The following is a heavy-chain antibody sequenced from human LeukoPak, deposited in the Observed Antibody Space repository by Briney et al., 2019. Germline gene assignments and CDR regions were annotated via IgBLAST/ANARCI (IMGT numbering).Heavy chain of an antibody. D-gene: IGHD2-2*02. Sequence: PGGSLRLSCAASGFTFTNYEMNWVRQAPGKGLEWVSYISNSGKTIYYADSVKGRFTISRDNAKNSLYLQMNSLRAEDTAVYYCARGWGDCTTVSCYTGGDVFDMWGQGTMVTVSS. V-gene: IGHV3-48*03. CDR3: ARGWGDCTTVSCYTGGDVFDM. CDR2: ISNSGKTI. CDR1: GFTFTNYE. J-gene: IGHJ3*02.